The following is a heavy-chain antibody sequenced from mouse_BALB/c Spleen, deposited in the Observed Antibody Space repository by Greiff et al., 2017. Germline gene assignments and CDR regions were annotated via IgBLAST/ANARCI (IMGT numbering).Heavy chain of an antibody. CDR2: IDPENGDT. Sequence: EVQLQQSGAELVRPGALVKLSCKASGFNIKDYYMHWVKQRPEQGLEWIGWIDPENGDTIYDPKFQGKASITADTSSTTAYLQLSSLTSEDTAVYYCARLETLRLTDYAMAYWGQGTSVTVSA. CDR1: GFNIKDYY. CDR3: ARLETLRLTDYAMAY. D-gene: IGHD1-2*01. V-gene: IGHV14-1*02. J-gene: IGHJ4*01.